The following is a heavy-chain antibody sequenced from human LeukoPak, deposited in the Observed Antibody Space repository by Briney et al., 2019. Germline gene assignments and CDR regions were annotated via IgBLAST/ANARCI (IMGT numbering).Heavy chain of an antibody. CDR3: ATQYNSSAGLDY. D-gene: IGHD2/OR15-2a*01. CDR2: INPGSGSA. V-gene: IGHV1-46*01. Sequence: ASVKVSCKASGYTFTNYYMHWVRQAPGQGLEWMGIINPGSGSATYAQQFQARVTMTTDTSTSTVYMELNSVRPEDTAVYYCATQYNSSAGLDYWGQGNLVTVSS. CDR1: GYTFTNYY. J-gene: IGHJ4*02.